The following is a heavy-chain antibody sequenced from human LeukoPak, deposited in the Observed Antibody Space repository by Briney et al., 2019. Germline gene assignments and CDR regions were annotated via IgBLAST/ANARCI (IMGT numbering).Heavy chain of an antibody. CDR2: ISNNGGST. CDR1: GFTFSTYA. J-gene: IGHJ4*02. D-gene: IGHD6-19*01. Sequence: QPGGSLRLSCSADGFTFSTYAMHWVRQAPRKGLEYVSAISNNGGSTYYADSEKGRFTISRDNSKNTLYLQMSSLRTDDTAVYYCVKALGQCPVYYFDCWGQGTLVTVSS. V-gene: IGHV3-64D*09. CDR3: VKALGQCPVYYFDC.